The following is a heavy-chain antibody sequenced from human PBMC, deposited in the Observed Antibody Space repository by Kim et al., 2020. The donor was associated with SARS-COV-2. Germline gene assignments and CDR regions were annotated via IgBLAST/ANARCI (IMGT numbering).Heavy chain of an antibody. CDR1: GFTFSSYA. V-gene: IGHV3-23*01. CDR3: AKDPSYSSSWYGYYFDY. J-gene: IGHJ4*02. Sequence: GGSLRLSCAASGFTFSSYAMSCVRQAPGKGLEWVSAISGSGGSTYYADSVKGRFTISRDNSKNTLYLQMNSLRAEDTAVYYCAKDPSYSSSWYGYYFDYWGQGTLVTVSS. CDR2: ISGSGGST. D-gene: IGHD6-13*01.